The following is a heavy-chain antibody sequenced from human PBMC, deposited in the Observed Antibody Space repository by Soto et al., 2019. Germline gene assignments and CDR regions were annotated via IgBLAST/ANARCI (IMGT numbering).Heavy chain of an antibody. CDR1: GDSVTSGSYY. J-gene: IGHJ6*02. CDR2: IPYTGRT. Sequence: SETLSLTCIVSGDSVTSGSYYWTWLRQPPGKGLEWIGYIPYTGRTKYNPSLQSRVTISVDTSKNDFSLNLSSVTAADTAVYFCAREWGLLPYYVMNVWGHGTAVTVSS. V-gene: IGHV4-61*03. D-gene: IGHD7-27*01. CDR3: AREWGLLPYYVMNV.